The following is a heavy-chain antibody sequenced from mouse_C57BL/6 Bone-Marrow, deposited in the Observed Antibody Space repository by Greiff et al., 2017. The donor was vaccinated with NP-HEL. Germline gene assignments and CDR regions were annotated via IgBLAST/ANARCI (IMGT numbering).Heavy chain of an antibody. V-gene: IGHV2-2*01. CDR3: ARNDYDGAWFAY. Sequence: QVQLKESGPGLVQPSQSLSITCTASGFSLTSYGVHWVRQSPGKGLEWLGVIWSGGSTDYNAAFISRLSISKDNSKSQVFFKMNSLQADDTAIYYCARNDYDGAWFAYWGQGTLVTVSA. J-gene: IGHJ3*01. CDR2: IWSGGST. D-gene: IGHD2-4*01. CDR1: GFSLTSYG.